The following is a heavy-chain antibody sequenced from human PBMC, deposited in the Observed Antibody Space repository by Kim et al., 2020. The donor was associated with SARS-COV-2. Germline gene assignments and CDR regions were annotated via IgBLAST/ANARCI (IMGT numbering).Heavy chain of an antibody. D-gene: IGHD6-13*01. Sequence: VESVKGRFTIPREHSKNMLYLQMNSLRAEDTAVYYCASISSSWYDALFDYWGQGTLVTVSS. J-gene: IGHJ4*02. CDR3: ASISSSWYDALFDY. V-gene: IGHV3-30*01.